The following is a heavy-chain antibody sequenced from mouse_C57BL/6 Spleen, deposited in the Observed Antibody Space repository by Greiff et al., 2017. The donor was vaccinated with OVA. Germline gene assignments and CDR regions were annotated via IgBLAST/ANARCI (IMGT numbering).Heavy chain of an antibody. CDR1: GYSITSGYY. Sequence: VQLKESGPGLVKPSQSLSLTCSVTGYSITSGYYWNWIRQFPGNKLEWMGYISYDGSNNYNPSLKNRISITRDTSKNQFFLKLNSVTTEDTATYYCARGKGDLGRYYAMDYWGQGTSVTVSS. CDR2: ISYDGSN. CDR3: ARGKGDLGRYYAMDY. J-gene: IGHJ4*01. V-gene: IGHV3-6*01. D-gene: IGHD4-1*01.